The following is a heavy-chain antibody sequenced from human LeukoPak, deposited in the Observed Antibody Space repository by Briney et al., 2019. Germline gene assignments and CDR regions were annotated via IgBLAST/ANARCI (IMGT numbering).Heavy chain of an antibody. CDR3: AREYCSSTSCYAFDY. Sequence: ASVKVSCKASGYTFTSYYMHWMRQAPGQGLEWMGIINPSGGSTSYAQKFQGRVTMTRDTSTSTVYMELSSLRSEDTAVYYCAREYCSSTSCYAFDYWGQGTLVTVSS. D-gene: IGHD2-2*01. J-gene: IGHJ4*02. CDR1: GYTFTSYY. CDR2: INPSGGST. V-gene: IGHV1-46*01.